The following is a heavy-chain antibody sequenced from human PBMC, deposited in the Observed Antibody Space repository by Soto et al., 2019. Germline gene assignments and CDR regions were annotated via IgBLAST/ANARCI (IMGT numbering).Heavy chain of an antibody. CDR1: GGTFSSYA. J-gene: IGHJ4*02. CDR3: ARGGDCSSTSCYPTPEWPHYYFDY. D-gene: IGHD2-2*01. V-gene: IGHV1-69*01. Sequence: QVQLVQSGAEVKKPGSSVKVSCKASGGTFSSYAISWVRQAPGQGLEWMGGIIPIFGKANYAQKFQGRVTITADQSTNTVYMELRDLRSEDAAVYYCARGGDCSSTSCYPTPEWPHYYFDYWGQGTLVTVSS. CDR2: IIPIFGKA.